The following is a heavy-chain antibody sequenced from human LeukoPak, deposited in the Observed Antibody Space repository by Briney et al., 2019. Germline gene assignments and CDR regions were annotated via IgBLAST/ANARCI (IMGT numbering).Heavy chain of an antibody. J-gene: IGHJ4*02. CDR2: IKSKTDGGTT. D-gene: IGHD4-11*01. CDR3: TTGHYSTHGDD. Sequence: SGGSLRLSCAASGFTFSNAWMSWVRQAPGKGLEWVGRIKSKTDGGTTDYAAPVKGRFTVSRDDSKNTLYLQMNSLKTEDTAVYYCTTGHYSTHGDDWGQGTLVTVSS. V-gene: IGHV3-15*01. CDR1: GFTFSNAW.